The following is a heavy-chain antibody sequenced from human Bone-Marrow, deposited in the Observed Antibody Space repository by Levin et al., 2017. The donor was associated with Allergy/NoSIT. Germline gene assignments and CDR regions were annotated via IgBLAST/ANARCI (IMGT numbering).Heavy chain of an antibody. CDR2: IYYSGNT. CDR1: GGSIGSPDYY. J-gene: IGHJ5*02. Sequence: TSETLSLTCTVSGGSIGSPDYYWGWIRQPPGKGLEWIGNIYYSGNTYYNPSLKSRVIMSVDTSKNQFSLKLSSVTAADTAVYYCARVGDIVVVPAAIGYWRWNWFDPWGQGTLVTVSS. V-gene: IGHV4-39*07. CDR3: ARVGDIVVVPAAIGYWRWNWFDP. D-gene: IGHD2-2*01.